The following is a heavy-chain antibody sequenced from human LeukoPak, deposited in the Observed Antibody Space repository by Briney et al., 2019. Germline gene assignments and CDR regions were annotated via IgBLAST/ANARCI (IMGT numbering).Heavy chain of an antibody. D-gene: IGHD6-19*01. J-gene: IGHJ4*02. CDR3: SKGRTVTGTLALDY. CDR2: IYSDNT. CDR1: GFTVSSNS. V-gene: IGHV3-53*01. Sequence: PGGSLRLSCTVSGFTVSSNSMSWVRQAPGKGLEWVSFIYSDNTHYSDSVKGRFTISRDNSKNTLYLQMNSLRAEDTAIYYCSKGRTVTGTLALDYWGQGTLVTVSS.